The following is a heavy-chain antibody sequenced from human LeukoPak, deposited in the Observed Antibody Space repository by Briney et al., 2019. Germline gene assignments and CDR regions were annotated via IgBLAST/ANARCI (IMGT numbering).Heavy chain of an antibody. Sequence: SETLSLTCTVSGGSVSNTNYYWAWIRQPPGKGLEWIGSVSHSGSTYYNPSLKSRVSTSVDTSKNQFSLNLSSVIAADTAVYYCARGRPPHDYGTLFDYWGQGTLVTVSS. J-gene: IGHJ4*02. V-gene: IGHV4-39*01. CDR2: VSHSGST. CDR3: ARGRPPHDYGTLFDY. CDR1: GGSVSNTNYY. D-gene: IGHD4-17*01.